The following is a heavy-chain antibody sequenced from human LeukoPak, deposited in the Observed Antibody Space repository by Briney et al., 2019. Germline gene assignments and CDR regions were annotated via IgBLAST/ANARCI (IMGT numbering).Heavy chain of an antibody. Sequence: SETLSLTCAVSGGSISSSNWWSWVRQPPGKGLEWIGEIYHSGSTNYNPSLKSRVTISVDTSKNQFSLKLSSVTAADTAVYYCARVGDYYDSSGYYRFWGQGTLVTVSS. V-gene: IGHV4-4*02. J-gene: IGHJ4*02. CDR3: ARVGDYYDSSGYYRF. CDR2: IYHSGST. CDR1: GGSISSSNW. D-gene: IGHD3-22*01.